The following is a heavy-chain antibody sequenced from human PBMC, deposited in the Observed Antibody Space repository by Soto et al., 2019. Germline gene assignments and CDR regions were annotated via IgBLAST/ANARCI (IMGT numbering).Heavy chain of an antibody. CDR2: IYPGDSDT. J-gene: IGHJ5*02. V-gene: IGHV5-51*01. Sequence: GESLKISCKGSGYSFTSYCIGWVLQMPGKGLEWMGIIYPGDSDTRYSPSFQGQVTISADKSISTAYLQWSSLKASDTAMYYCARRGRRHYLGFDPWGQGTLVTVSS. CDR1: GYSFTSYC. CDR3: ARRGRRHYLGFDP. D-gene: IGHD3-10*01.